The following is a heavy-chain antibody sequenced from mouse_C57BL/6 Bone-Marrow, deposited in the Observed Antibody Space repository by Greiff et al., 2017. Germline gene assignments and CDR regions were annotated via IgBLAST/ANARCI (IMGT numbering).Heavy chain of an antibody. D-gene: IGHD2-4*01. J-gene: IGHJ2*01. CDR2: IHPNSGST. Sequence: QVQLQQPGAELVKPGASVKLSCKASGYTFTSYWMHWVKQRPGQGLEWIGMIHPNSGSTNYNEKFKSKATLTVDKSSSTAYMQLSSLTSEDSAVYYCTRNYDYGVWDVWGKGTTLTVSS. CDR1: GYTFTSYW. CDR3: TRNYDYGVWDV. V-gene: IGHV1-64*01.